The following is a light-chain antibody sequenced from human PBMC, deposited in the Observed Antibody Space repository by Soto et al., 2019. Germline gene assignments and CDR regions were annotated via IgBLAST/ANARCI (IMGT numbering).Light chain of an antibody. V-gene: IGKV3-15*01. CDR3: QQYYKWPLT. CDR1: QSVSSS. CDR2: GAS. J-gene: IGKJ5*01. Sequence: EIVMTQSPATLSVSPGERATLSCRASQSVSSSLAWYQQKPGQGPRLLIYGASTRATDIPARFSGSVSGTEFTLTIRCLQSEDFVVYYCQQYYKWPLTFGQGTRVEIK.